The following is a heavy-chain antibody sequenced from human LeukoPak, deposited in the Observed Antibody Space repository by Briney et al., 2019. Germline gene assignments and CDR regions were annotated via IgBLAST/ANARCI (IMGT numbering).Heavy chain of an antibody. J-gene: IGHJ4*02. V-gene: IGHV4-59*01. D-gene: IGHD7-27*01. CDR2: IYYSGST. Sequence: PSETLSPTCSVSGGSISSYYWSWIRQPPGKGLEWIGYIYYSGSTNYNPSLKSRVTISVDTSKNQFSLKLSSVTAADTAVYYCARDSGKLGFDYWGQGTLVTVSS. CDR3: ARDSGKLGFDY. CDR1: GGSISSYY.